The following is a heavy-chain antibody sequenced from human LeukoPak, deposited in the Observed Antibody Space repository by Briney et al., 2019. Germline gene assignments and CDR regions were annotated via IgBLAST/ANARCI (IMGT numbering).Heavy chain of an antibody. V-gene: IGHV1-24*01. CDR3: ATDLRGSIWFGELLPFDY. J-gene: IGHJ4*02. D-gene: IGHD3-10*01. CDR2: FDLEDGET. CDR1: GYTLTELS. Sequence: ASGKVSCKVSGYTLTELSMHWVRQPPGKGLGWMGGFDLEDGETIYAQKFQGRVTMTEDTSTDTAYMELSSLRSEDTAVYYCATDLRGSIWFGELLPFDYWGQGTLVTVSS.